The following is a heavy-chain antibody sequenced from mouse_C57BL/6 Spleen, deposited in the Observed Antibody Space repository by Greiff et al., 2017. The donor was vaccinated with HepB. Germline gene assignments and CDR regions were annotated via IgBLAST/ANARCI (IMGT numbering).Heavy chain of an antibody. CDR1: GYTFTSYT. V-gene: IGHV1-4*01. Sequence: QVQLQQSGAELARPGASVKMSCKASGYTFTSYTMHWVNQRPGQGLEWIGYINPSSGYTKYNQKFKDKATLTADKSSSTAYMQLSSLTSEDSAVYYCTRSIYYDYEKAYWGQGTLVTVCA. CDR2: INPSSGYT. J-gene: IGHJ3*01. D-gene: IGHD2-4*01. CDR3: TRSIYYDYEKAY.